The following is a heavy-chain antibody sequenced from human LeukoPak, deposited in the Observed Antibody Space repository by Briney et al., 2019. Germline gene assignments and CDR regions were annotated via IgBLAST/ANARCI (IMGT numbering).Heavy chain of an antibody. CDR1: GYSISSGYY. CDR2: MIYSGRT. Sequence: PSETLSLTCTVSGYSISSGYYWGWIRQPPGKGLEYVGTMIYSGRTYYNPSLKSRVTISVDTSKNHFSLKLRSVTAADTAVYFCARLCDDTSTFYPGDEAFDIWGQGTMVTVSS. D-gene: IGHD2-2*01. J-gene: IGHJ3*02. V-gene: IGHV4-38-2*02. CDR3: ARLCDDTSTFYPGDEAFDI.